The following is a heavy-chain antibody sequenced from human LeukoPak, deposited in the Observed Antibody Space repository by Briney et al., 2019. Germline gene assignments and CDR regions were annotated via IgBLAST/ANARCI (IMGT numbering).Heavy chain of an antibody. Sequence: GGSLRLSCAASRFTFSSFDLNWVRQAPGKGLEWVSYISSSSSTIYYADSVKGRFTISRDNAKNSLYLQMNSLRAEDTAVYYCARANYGSGYVFDYWGQGTLSPSPQ. D-gene: IGHD3-10*01. CDR3: ARANYGSGYVFDY. CDR1: RFTFSSFD. V-gene: IGHV3-48*01. CDR2: ISSSSSTI. J-gene: IGHJ4*02.